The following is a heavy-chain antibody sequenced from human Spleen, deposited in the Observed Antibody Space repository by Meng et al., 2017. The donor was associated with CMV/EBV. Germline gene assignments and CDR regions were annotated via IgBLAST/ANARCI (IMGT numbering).Heavy chain of an antibody. V-gene: IGHV4-39*07. CDR2: IYYSGTT. D-gene: IGHD2-2*01. CDR3: ARENRGCSSTSCRLSPQGLDAFDI. CDR1: GGSVTSSRY. J-gene: IGHJ3*02. Sequence: SETLSLTCTVSGGSVTSSRYWGWIRQPPGEGLEWIATIYYSGTTNYNPSLKSRVTISVDTSKNQFSLKLSSVTAADTAVYYCARENRGCSSTSCRLSPQGLDAFDIWGQGTIVTVSS.